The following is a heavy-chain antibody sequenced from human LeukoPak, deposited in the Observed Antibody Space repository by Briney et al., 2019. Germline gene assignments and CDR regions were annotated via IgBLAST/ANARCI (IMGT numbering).Heavy chain of an antibody. CDR3: AKVEWFHPIDY. Sequence: GGSLRLSCAASGFTFSSYAISWVRQAPGKGLEWVSAISGSGGSTYYADSVKGRFTISRGNSKNTLYLQMNSLRAEDTAVYYCAKVEWFHPIDYWGQGNLVTVSS. CDR2: ISGSGGST. J-gene: IGHJ4*02. CDR1: GFTFSSYA. D-gene: IGHD3-3*01. V-gene: IGHV3-23*01.